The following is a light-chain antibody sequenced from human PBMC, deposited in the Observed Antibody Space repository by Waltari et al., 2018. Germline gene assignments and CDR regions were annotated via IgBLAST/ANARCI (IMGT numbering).Light chain of an antibody. V-gene: IGKV4-1*01. CDR1: QSLLYSSNNKNY. CDR3: QQYLDTLGEPT. CDR2: WAS. Sequence: DIVMTQSPDSLAVSLGERATINCKSSQSLLYSSNNKNYLAWYQQKPGQSPKLLISWASTRQSGVPDRCRGSGSGTDFTLTISSLQAADVAVYYCQQYLDTLGEPTFGQGTKLEIK. J-gene: IGKJ2*01.